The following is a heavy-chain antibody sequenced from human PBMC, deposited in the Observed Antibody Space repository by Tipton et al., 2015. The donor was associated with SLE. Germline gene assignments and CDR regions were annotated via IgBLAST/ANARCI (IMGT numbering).Heavy chain of an antibody. J-gene: IGHJ2*01. CDR2: GHYSGAT. CDR1: GGSISSGGNY. Sequence: TLSLTCTVSGGSISSGGNYWSWIRQHPGKGLEWIGTGHYSGATYKHSSLKNRITISVDTSKNQFSLKLSSVTAADTAVYYCARRGSWWYFDLWGRGTLVTVSS. D-gene: IGHD1-26*01. CDR3: ARRGSWWYFDL. V-gene: IGHV4-39*07.